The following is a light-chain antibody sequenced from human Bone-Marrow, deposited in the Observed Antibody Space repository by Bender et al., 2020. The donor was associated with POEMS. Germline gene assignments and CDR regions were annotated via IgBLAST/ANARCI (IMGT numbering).Light chain of an antibody. CDR1: KLGDKF. CDR3: QSYDNSLGGWV. Sequence: SYEVTQPPSVSVSPGQTVSIICSGDKLGDKFASWYQQKPGQSPVLFIYQDRKRPSGVPDRFSGSKSGTSASLAITGLQAEDEGDYYCQSYDNSLGGWVFGGGTKLTVL. J-gene: IGLJ3*02. CDR2: QDR. V-gene: IGLV3-1*01.